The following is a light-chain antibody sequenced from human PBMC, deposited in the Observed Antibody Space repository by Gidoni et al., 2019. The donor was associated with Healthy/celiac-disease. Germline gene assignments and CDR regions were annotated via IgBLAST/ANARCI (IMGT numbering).Light chain of an antibody. CDR3: AAWDDSLNGHVV. CDR1: SSNIGSNT. J-gene: IGLJ2*01. Sequence: QSVLTHPPSASGTPWQSVTISCSGSSSNIGSNTVNWYQQLPGTAPKLLIYSNNQRPSGVPDRFSGSKSGTSASLAISGRQSEYEADYYCAAWDDSLNGHVVFGGGTKLTVL. CDR2: SNN. V-gene: IGLV1-44*01.